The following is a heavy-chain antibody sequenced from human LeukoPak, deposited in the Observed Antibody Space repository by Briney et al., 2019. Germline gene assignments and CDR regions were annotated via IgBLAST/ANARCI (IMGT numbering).Heavy chain of an antibody. V-gene: IGHV4-59*01. CDR2: IYYSGST. CDR3: ARGEYYYGSGS. J-gene: IGHJ4*02. Sequence: ASETLSLTCTVSGGSISSYYWSWIRQPPGKGLEWIGYIYYSGSTNYNPSLKSRVTISVDTSKNQFSLKLSSVTAADTAVYYCARGEYYYGSGSWGQGTLVTVSS. D-gene: IGHD3-10*01. CDR1: GGSISSYY.